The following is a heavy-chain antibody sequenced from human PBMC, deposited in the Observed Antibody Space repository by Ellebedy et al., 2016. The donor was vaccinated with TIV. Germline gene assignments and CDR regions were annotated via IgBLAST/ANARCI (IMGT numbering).Heavy chain of an antibody. V-gene: IGHV3-23*01. J-gene: IGHJ5*02. D-gene: IGHD3-10*01. CDR3: TRDVDATGSTGAGPES. CDR2: ISGSGGTT. CDR1: GFAFSSNA. Sequence: GESLKISCAASGFAFSSNAMTWVRQAPGKGLEWVSAISGSGGTTYYTESVKGRFTISRDNPKNTLYLQMNSLRVEDTAVYYCTRDVDATGSTGAGPESWGQGTLVIVSS.